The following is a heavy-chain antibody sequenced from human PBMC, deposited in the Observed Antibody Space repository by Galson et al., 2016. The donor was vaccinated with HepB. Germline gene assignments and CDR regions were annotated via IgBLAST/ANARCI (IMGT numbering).Heavy chain of an antibody. J-gene: IGHJ4*02. V-gene: IGHV3-23*01. CDR1: GFSFNTYA. CDR3: AKDPSQKYYFDY. Sequence: SLRLSCAASGFSFNTYAIHWVRQAPGKGLEWVSTISGTGVSTYYADSVQGRFTISRDNSKNTLYLQMNSLRAEDTAVYYCAKDPSQKYYFDYWGQGTLVTVSS. CDR2: ISGTGVST.